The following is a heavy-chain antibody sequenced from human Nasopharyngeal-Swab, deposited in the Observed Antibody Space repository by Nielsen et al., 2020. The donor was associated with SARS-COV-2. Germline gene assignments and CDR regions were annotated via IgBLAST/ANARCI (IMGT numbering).Heavy chain of an antibody. D-gene: IGHD1-14*01. CDR3: ARGAPYLGNAFDI. Sequence: GESLKISCKGSGYSFTSYWIGWVRQMPGKGLEWMVILYPGDSDTRYSPSFQGQVTISADKSISTAYLQWSSLKASDTAMSYCARGAPYLGNAFDIWGQGTMVTVSS. CDR1: GYSFTSYW. J-gene: IGHJ3*02. V-gene: IGHV5-51*01. CDR2: LYPGDSDT.